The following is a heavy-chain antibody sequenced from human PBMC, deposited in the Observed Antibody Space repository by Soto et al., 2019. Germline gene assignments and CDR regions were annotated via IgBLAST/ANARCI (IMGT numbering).Heavy chain of an antibody. CDR3: ARTHSGSYYSVFYY. J-gene: IGHJ4*02. D-gene: IGHD1-26*01. V-gene: IGHV4-38-2*01. CDR1: NFSISSGYY. Sequence: LSETLSLTCVVSNFSISSGYYWGWIRQSPGKGLEWIASIYRSGTTSYNPSLKSRVTISVDPSKNQFSLMLTAVTAADTAVYYCARTHSGSYYSVFYYWGRGSLVTVSS. CDR2: IYRSGTT.